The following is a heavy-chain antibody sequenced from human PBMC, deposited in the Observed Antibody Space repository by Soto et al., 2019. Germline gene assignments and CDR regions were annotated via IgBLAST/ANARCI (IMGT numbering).Heavy chain of an antibody. V-gene: IGHV4-30-4*01. D-gene: IGHD3-10*01. Sequence: KASETLSLTCTVSGGSVTSDEDYWSWIRQSPGKGLEWIGYISNSGSTGYNPSLKTRLSMSVDRSKNQFTLRLTSVTAADTAVYYCAKGTYYYGSAPYYFDYWGQGTLVTVSS. CDR2: ISNSGST. J-gene: IGHJ4*02. CDR3: AKGTYYYGSAPYYFDY. CDR1: GGSVTSDEDY.